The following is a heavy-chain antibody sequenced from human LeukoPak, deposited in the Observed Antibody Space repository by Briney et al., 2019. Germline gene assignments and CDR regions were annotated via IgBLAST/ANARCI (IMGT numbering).Heavy chain of an antibody. CDR1: GYTFTSYY. J-gene: IGHJ6*02. V-gene: IGHV1-46*01. D-gene: IGHD3-16*02. CDR3: ARDIVNSGYYYYGMDV. Sequence: ASVKVSCKASGYTFTSYYMHWVRQAPGQGLEWMGLINPSGGSTSYAQKFQGRVTMTRDTSTSTVYMELSSLRSEDTAVYYCARDIVNSGYYYYGMDVWGQGTTVTVSS. CDR2: INPSGGST.